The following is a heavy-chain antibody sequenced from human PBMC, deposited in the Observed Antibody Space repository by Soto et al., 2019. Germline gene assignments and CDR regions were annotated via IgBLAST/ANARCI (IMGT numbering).Heavy chain of an antibody. CDR3: AREYTAWPLAYGLDV. Sequence: GGSLRLSCVGSGFTLSNFSINWVRQAPGKGLEWVSSISSRSDIYYADSVKGRFTISRDNAKNSVSLQMNSLRAEDTAVYYCAREYTAWPLAYGLDVWGQGTTVTVSS. J-gene: IGHJ6*02. CDR1: GFTLSNFS. V-gene: IGHV3-21*01. D-gene: IGHD2-2*02. CDR2: ISSRSDI.